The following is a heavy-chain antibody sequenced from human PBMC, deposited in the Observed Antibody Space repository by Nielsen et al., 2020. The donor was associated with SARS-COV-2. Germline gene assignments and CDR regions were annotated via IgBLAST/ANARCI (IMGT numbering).Heavy chain of an antibody. J-gene: IGHJ5*02. Sequence: ASVKVSCKTSGYSFTSHAMYWLRQAPGQGLEWMGRINPNSAGTNYAQTFKGRVTLTTDTSISTAYMDLSWLRSDDTAVYYCARDEYNYGYNWFDTWGQGTLVTVSS. D-gene: IGHD5-18*01. CDR2: INPNSAGT. V-gene: IGHV1-2*06. CDR1: GYSFTSHA. CDR3: ARDEYNYGYNWFDT.